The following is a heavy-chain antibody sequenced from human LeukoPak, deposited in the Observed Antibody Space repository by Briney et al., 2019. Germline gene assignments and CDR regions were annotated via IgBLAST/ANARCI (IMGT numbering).Heavy chain of an antibody. CDR1: EFTFSSYG. V-gene: IGHV3-30*18. CDR3: AKDFEQQLAAYYFDY. Sequence: GGSLRLSCAASEFTFSSYGMHWVRQAPGKGLEWVAVISYDGSNKYYADSVKGRFTISRDNSKNTLYLQMSSLRAEDTAVYYCAKDFEQQLAAYYFDYWGQGTLVTVSS. J-gene: IGHJ4*02. CDR2: ISYDGSNK. D-gene: IGHD6-13*01.